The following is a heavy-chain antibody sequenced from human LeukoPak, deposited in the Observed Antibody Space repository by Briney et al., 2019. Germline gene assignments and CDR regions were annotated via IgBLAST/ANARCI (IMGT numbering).Heavy chain of an antibody. CDR3: ARRGWSNYRPNYYYYMDV. D-gene: IGHD3-10*01. CDR2: IYPGDSDT. J-gene: IGHJ6*03. CDR1: GYSFTSFW. Sequence: GESLKISCKASGYSFTSFWIGWVRQMPGKGLEWRGIIYPGDSDTSYSPSFQGQVTISTDKSISTAYLQWRSLQASDTAMYYCARRGWSNYRPNYYYYMDVWGKGTTVTVSS. V-gene: IGHV5-51*01.